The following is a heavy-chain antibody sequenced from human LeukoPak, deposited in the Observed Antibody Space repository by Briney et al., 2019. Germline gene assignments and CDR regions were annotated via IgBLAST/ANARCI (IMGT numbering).Heavy chain of an antibody. J-gene: IGHJ4*02. CDR1: GFTFSSYG. V-gene: IGHV3-30*02. D-gene: IGHD1-26*01. Sequence: GGSLRLSCAASGFTFSSYGMHWVRQAPGKGLEWVAFIRYDGSNKYYADSVKGRFTISRDNSKNTLYLQMNSLRAEDTAVYYCARFRATLGGYWGQGTLVTVSP. CDR2: IRYDGSNK. CDR3: ARFRATLGGY.